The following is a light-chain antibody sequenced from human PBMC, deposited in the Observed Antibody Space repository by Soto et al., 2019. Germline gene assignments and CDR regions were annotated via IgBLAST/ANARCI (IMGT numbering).Light chain of an antibody. V-gene: IGKV4-1*01. CDR1: QNLLYSRNNNNY. CDR2: WAS. Sequence: DIVLTQSPDSLAVSLGERATINCKSSQNLLYSRNNNNYLAWYQQKPGQPPRLLIYWASARESGVPERFSGSGSGTDFTLTISSLQSEDVAVYYCQQYYSNTLTFGGGTKVEIK. J-gene: IGKJ4*01. CDR3: QQYYSNTLT.